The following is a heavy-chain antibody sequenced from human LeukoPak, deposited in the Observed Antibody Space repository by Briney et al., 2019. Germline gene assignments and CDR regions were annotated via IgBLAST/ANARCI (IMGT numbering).Heavy chain of an antibody. CDR1: GFTFSSYG. Sequence: GGSLRLSCAASGFTFSSYGMSWVRQAPGKGLEWVSSISSSSRYIYYADSVKGRFTISRDNAKSSLYLQMNSLRAEDTAVYYCARDLYGDYSHDYWGQGTLVTVSS. D-gene: IGHD4-17*01. J-gene: IGHJ4*02. CDR2: ISSSSRYI. V-gene: IGHV3-21*01. CDR3: ARDLYGDYSHDY.